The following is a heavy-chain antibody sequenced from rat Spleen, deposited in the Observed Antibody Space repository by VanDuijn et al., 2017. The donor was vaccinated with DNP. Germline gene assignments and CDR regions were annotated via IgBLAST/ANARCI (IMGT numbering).Heavy chain of an antibody. Sequence: EVQLVESGGGLVQPGRSLKLSCAASGFTFSDHYMAWVRQAPTKGLEWVAYISYDGSSTYYRDSVKGRFTISRDNAKSTLYLQMDSLRSEDTATYYCTRGANWEGNWFAYWGQGVMVTVSS. D-gene: IGHD5-1*01. J-gene: IGHJ2*01. CDR1: GFTFSDHY. V-gene: IGHV5-20*01. CDR3: TRGANWEGNWFAY. CDR2: ISYDGSST.